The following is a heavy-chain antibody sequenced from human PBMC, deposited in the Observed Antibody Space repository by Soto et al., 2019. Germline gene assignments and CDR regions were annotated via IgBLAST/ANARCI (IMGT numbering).Heavy chain of an antibody. CDR2: HYSGGST. D-gene: IGHD1-26*01. V-gene: IGHV3-53*01. J-gene: IGHJ5*02. CDR1: GFSVSSNY. CDR3: ARPRHPRGTVGATSPLDP. Sequence: DVQLVESGGGLVQPGGSLRLSCAISGFSVSSNYLSWVRQAPGKGLEWVSVHYSGGSTYYADSVQGRFTISRDYSNNTLYLQMRGVRVEDTVVYFCARPRHPRGTVGATSPLDPWGQGTQVAASS.